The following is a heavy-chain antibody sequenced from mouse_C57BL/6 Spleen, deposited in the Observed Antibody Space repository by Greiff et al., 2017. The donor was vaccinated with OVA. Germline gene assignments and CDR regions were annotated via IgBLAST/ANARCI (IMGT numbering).Heavy chain of an antibody. CDR1: GYTFTDYY. V-gene: IGHV1-26*01. CDR2: INPNNGGT. D-gene: IGHD2-4*01. J-gene: IGHJ3*01. Sequence: EVQLQQSGPELVKPGASVKISCKASGYTFTDYYMNWVKQSHGKSLEWIGDINPNNGGTSYNQKFKGKATLTVDKSSSTAYMELRSLTSEDSAVYYCAREGGYDYDPFAYWGQGTLVTVSA. CDR3: AREGGYDYDPFAY.